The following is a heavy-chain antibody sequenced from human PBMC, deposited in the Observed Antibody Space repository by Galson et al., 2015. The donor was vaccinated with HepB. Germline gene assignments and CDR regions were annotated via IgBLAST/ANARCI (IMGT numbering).Heavy chain of an antibody. CDR1: GFTFSSYG. Sequence: SLRLSCAASGFTFSSYGMNWVRQAPGKGLEWVSSISSSSSYIYYADSVKGRFTISRDNAKNSLYLQMNSLRAEDTAVYFCARDVVGAIVLTYYYGMDVWGQGTTVTVSS. D-gene: IGHD1-26*01. J-gene: IGHJ6*02. CDR2: ISSSSSYI. V-gene: IGHV3-21*01. CDR3: ARDVVGAIVLTYYYGMDV.